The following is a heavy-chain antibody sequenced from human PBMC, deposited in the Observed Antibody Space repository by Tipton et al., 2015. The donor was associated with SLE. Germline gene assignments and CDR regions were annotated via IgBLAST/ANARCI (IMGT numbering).Heavy chain of an antibody. V-gene: IGHV4-59*08. CDR3: TRKSTTSDL. CDR2: LSYGGST. CDR1: GGSISNYY. J-gene: IGHJ2*01. Sequence: LRLSCTVSGGSISNYYWSWIRQSPGKGLEWIGYLSYGGSTNYNPSLKSRVTISVDTSKNQVSLKLSPVTAADTAVYYCTRKSTTSDLWGRGALVTVSS. D-gene: IGHD2/OR15-2a*01.